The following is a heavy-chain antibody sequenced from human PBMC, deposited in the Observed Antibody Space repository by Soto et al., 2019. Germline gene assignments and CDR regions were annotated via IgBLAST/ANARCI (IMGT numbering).Heavy chain of an antibody. J-gene: IGHJ4*02. CDR3: AKSGDSAGWGIDF. D-gene: IGHD6-19*01. CDR1: GFIFDSFA. V-gene: IGHV3-48*02. CDR2: INGGSDSI. Sequence: EVQLVESGGGLVQPGGSLRLYGLGPGFIFDSFALNWARRPPGRGREWVAYINGGSDSIYYAESVKGRFTISRDNARNSLSLQMNSLSDEDTAVYYCAKSGDSAGWGIDFWGQGTLVTVSS.